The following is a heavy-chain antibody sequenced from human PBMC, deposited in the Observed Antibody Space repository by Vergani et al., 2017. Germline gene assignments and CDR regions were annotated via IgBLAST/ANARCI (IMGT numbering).Heavy chain of an antibody. J-gene: IGHJ4*02. D-gene: IGHD6-13*01. CDR3: ARNEGSSSWYLPVVY. CDR2: IWYDGSNK. V-gene: IGHV3-33*01. CDR1: GFTFSSYV. Sequence: QVQLVESGGGVVQPGRSLRLSCAASGFTFSSYVMHWVRQAPGKGLEWVAVIWYDGSNKYYADSVKGRFTISRDNSKNTLYLQMNSLRAEDTAVYYCARNEGSSSWYLPVVYWGQGTLVTVSS.